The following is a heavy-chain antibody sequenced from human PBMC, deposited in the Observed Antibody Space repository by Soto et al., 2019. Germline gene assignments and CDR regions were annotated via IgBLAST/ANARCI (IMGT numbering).Heavy chain of an antibody. CDR1: GYTFTSYA. Sequence: QVQLVQSGAEVKKPGASVKVSCKASGYTFTSYAMHWVRQAPGQRLEWMGWINAGNGNTKYSQKFQGRVTITRDTSASTAYMELSSLGSEDTAVYYCARDGRWLERNFDYWGQGTLVTVSS. J-gene: IGHJ4*02. D-gene: IGHD6-19*01. CDR2: INAGNGNT. CDR3: ARDGRWLERNFDY. V-gene: IGHV1-3*01.